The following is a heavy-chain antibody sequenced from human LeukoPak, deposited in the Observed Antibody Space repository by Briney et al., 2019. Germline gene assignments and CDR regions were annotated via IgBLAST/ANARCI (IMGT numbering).Heavy chain of an antibody. V-gene: IGHV4-59*12. J-gene: IGHJ5*02. Sequence: PSETLSLTCSVSGGSISSNYWSWIRQPSGKGLEWIGYIFHSGSSYNNPSLKSRVTISVDKSKNQFSLRLTSVTAADTAVYYCARELWFVNAPGSWFDPWGQGTLVTVSS. CDR3: ARELWFVNAPGSWFDP. CDR1: GGSISSNY. CDR2: IFHSGSS. D-gene: IGHD3-10*01.